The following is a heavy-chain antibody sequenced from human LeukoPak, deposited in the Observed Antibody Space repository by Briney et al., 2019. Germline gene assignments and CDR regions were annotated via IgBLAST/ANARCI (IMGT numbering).Heavy chain of an antibody. Sequence: SETLSLTCTVSGGSISSYYWSWIRQPAGKGLEWIGRIYTSGSTNYNPSLKSRVTMSVDTSKNQFSLKLSSVTAADTAVYYCARGGMPYCSGGSCYFDYWGQGTLVTVS. CDR3: ARGGMPYCSGGSCYFDY. CDR1: GGSISSYY. D-gene: IGHD2-15*01. J-gene: IGHJ4*02. V-gene: IGHV4-4*07. CDR2: IYTSGST.